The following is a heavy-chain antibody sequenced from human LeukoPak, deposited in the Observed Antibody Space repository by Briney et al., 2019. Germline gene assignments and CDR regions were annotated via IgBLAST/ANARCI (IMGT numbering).Heavy chain of an antibody. CDR2: ISGSGDST. CDR3: AKRGITTSGHNYMDV. Sequence: GGSLRLSCAASGFTFSTFAMNWVRQAPGKGLEWVSAISGSGDSTYFGDSVKGRFTISRDNSKNTLYLQMSSLRAEDTAVYYCAKRGITTSGHNYMDVWGKGTTVTVSS. V-gene: IGHV3-23*01. D-gene: IGHD3-10*01. CDR1: GFTFSTFA. J-gene: IGHJ6*03.